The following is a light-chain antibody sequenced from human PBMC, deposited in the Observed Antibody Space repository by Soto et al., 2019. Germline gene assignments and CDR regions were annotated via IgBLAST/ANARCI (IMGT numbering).Light chain of an antibody. V-gene: IGLV2-11*01. CDR1: SSDVGGYNY. Sequence: QSALTQPRSVSGSPGQSVTISCTGTSSDVGGYNYVSWYQQHPGKAPKVRIYDVSKRPSGVPDRFSGSKSDSTASLTISGLQAEDESDYYCSSLAGSYTLVFGGGTQLPVL. J-gene: IGLJ2*01. CDR2: DVS. CDR3: SSLAGSYTLV.